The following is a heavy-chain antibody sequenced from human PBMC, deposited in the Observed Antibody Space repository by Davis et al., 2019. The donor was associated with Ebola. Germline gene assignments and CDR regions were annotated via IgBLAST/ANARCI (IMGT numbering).Heavy chain of an antibody. Sequence: PGGSLRLSCAASGFTFSSYDFNWVRQAPGKGLSWISYILSSGSTTYYADSVMGRFTISRDNSNNSLFLQMNNLKVDDTALYFCVRGQLGRRRAFDSWGQGTLVIVSS. J-gene: IGHJ4*02. CDR1: GFTFSSYD. CDR2: ILSSGSTT. D-gene: IGHD6-13*01. V-gene: IGHV3-48*03. CDR3: VRGQLGRRRAFDS.